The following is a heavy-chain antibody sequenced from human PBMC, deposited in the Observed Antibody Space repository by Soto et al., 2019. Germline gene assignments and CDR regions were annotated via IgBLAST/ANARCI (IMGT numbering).Heavy chain of an antibody. J-gene: IGHJ4*02. CDR1: GITFSSYW. V-gene: IGHV3-74*01. CDR2: INSDGSST. Sequence: PGGSLRLSCAASGITFSSYWMHWVRQAPGKGLVWVSRINSDGSSTSYADSVKGRFTISRDNAKNTLYLQMNSLRAEDTAVYYCARAVEAYGDYDDFDYWGQGTLVTVSS. CDR3: ARAVEAYGDYDDFDY. D-gene: IGHD4-17*01.